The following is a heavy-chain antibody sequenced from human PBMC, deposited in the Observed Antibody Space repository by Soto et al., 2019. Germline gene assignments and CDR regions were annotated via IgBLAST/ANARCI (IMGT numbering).Heavy chain of an antibody. D-gene: IGHD6-13*01. Sequence: QVQLVQSGAEVKEPGASVKVSCKASGYNFASNHMHWVRRIPGQGLEWMGIIHPTDGSTSYAQRFRDTITLTSDAPTNTDYMELRGLTSEGTAVYYCVRDPFGSWTFDYGGQGTLLTVSS. CDR3: VRDPFGSWTFDY. V-gene: IGHV1-46*01. J-gene: IGHJ4*02. CDR2: IHPTDGST. CDR1: GYNFASNH.